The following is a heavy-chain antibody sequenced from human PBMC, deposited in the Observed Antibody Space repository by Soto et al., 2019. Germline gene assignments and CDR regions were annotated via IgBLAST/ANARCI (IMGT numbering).Heavy chain of an antibody. V-gene: IGHV3-30-3*01. CDR2: ISYDGSNK. CDR1: GFTFSSSA. CDR3: ARDGTDDSSGYYDY. D-gene: IGHD3-22*01. J-gene: IGHJ4*02. Sequence: QVQLVESGGGVVQPGRSLSLSCAASGFTFSSSAMHWVRQPPGKGLEWVAVISYDGSNKYYADSVKGRFTISRDNSKNTLYLQMNSLRAEDTAVYYCARDGTDDSSGYYDYWGQGTLVTVSS.